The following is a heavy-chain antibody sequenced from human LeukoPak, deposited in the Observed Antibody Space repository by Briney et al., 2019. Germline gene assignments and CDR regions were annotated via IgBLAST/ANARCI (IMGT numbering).Heavy chain of an antibody. CDR3: ARADSNIAARRIGFDY. CDR2: INSDGGTT. V-gene: IGHV3-74*01. D-gene: IGHD6-6*01. J-gene: IGHJ4*02. Sequence: PGGSLRLSCGASGFTFGTYWMHWVCQAPGKGLVWVSGINSDGGTTTYADSVKGRFTISRDNAKNSLYLQMNSLRAGDTALYYCARADSNIAARRIGFDYWGQGTLVTVSS. CDR1: GFTFGTYW.